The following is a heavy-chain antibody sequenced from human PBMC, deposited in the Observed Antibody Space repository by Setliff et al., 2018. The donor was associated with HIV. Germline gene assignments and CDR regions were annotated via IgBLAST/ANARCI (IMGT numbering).Heavy chain of an antibody. J-gene: IGHJ3*02. CDR2: IYYSGST. CDR3: ATFSPRDAFDI. D-gene: IGHD3-16*01. Sequence: PSETLSLTCTVSGGSISSYYWSWIRQPPGKGLEWIGYIYYSGSTKYNPSLKGRVTISVDTSKNQFSLNLSSVTAADTAFYYCATFSPRDAFDIWGQGTMVTVSS. V-gene: IGHV4-59*08. CDR1: GGSISSYY.